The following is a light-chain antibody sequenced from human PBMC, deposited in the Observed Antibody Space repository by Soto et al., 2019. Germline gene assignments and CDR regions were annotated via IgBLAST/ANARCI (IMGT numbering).Light chain of an antibody. Sequence: IQMTQSPSSLSASVGDRVTITCRASQDIRSDLGWFQQKAGKAPKRLIYAASLLQSEVPSRFSGTGSGTEFTLTISSLQPEDFATYFCVQHLSYPFTFGQGTKLEIK. CDR3: VQHLSYPFT. V-gene: IGKV1-17*01. CDR1: QDIRSD. CDR2: AAS. J-gene: IGKJ2*01.